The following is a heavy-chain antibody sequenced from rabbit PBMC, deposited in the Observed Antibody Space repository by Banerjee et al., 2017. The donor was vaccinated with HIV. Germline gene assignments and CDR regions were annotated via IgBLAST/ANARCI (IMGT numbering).Heavy chain of an antibody. CDR3: ARDDDFISGWYFTL. CDR2: IATGSSGST. CDR1: GIDFSSDYD. Sequence: QSLEESGGDLVKPGASLALTCTASGIDFSSDYDMCWVRQAPGKGLELIACIATGSSGSTWYASWAKGRFTISKTSSTTVTLQMTSLTAADTATYFCARDDDFISGWYFTLWGPGTLVTVS. J-gene: IGHJ4*01. D-gene: IGHD1-1*01. V-gene: IGHV1S40*01.